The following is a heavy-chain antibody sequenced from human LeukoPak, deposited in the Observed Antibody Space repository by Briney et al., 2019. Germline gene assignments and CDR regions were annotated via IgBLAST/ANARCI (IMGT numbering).Heavy chain of an antibody. CDR2: INHSGST. CDR1: GGSFSGYY. Sequence: SETLSLTCAVYGGSFSGYYWSWIRRHPGKGLEWTGEINHSGSTNYNPSLKSRVTISVDTSKNQFSLKLSSVTAADTAAYYCARGRSEDIVVVVAATDFDYWGQGTLVTVSS. V-gene: IGHV4-34*01. CDR3: ARGRSEDIVVVVAATDFDY. D-gene: IGHD2-15*01. J-gene: IGHJ4*02.